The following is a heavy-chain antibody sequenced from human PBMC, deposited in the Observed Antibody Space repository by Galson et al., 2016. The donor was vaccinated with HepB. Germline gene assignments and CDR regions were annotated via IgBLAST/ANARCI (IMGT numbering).Heavy chain of an antibody. D-gene: IGHD4-17*01. CDR2: IFSSGST. CDR3: ARHQKLYGDFRLTSYFDY. J-gene: IGHJ4*02. Sequence: SETLSLTCTVSGGSISSYYWSWIRQPPGKGLEWIGQIFSSGSTNLNPSLKSRVTISADTSKNQFSLKLSSVTAADTAVYYCARHQKLYGDFRLTSYFDYWGQGTLVTVSS. V-gene: IGHV4-59*01. CDR1: GGSISSYY.